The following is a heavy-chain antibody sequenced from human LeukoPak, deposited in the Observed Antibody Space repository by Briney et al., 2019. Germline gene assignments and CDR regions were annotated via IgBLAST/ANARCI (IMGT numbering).Heavy chain of an antibody. CDR3: AKDLYSGSWLHYYYMDV. CDR1: GFTFSSYA. J-gene: IGHJ6*03. V-gene: IGHV3-23*01. D-gene: IGHD1-26*01. CDR2: ISGSGGST. Sequence: GGSLRLSCAASGFTFSSYAMSWARQAPGKGLEWVSAISGSGGSTYYADSVKGRFTISRDNSKNTLYLQMNSLRADDTAVYYCAKDLYSGSWLHYYYMDVWGKGTTATVSS.